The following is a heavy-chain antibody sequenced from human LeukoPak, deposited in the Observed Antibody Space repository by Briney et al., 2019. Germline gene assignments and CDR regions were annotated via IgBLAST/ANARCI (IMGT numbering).Heavy chain of an antibody. V-gene: IGHV4-59*08. J-gene: IGHJ6*02. D-gene: IGHD4-17*01. CDR3: AKAGFWYGDYYYYGMDV. Sequence: PSETLSLTCTVSGGSISSYYWSWIRQPPGKGLEWIGYIYYSGSTKYNPSLKSRVTMTVDTSKNQFSLKLSSVTAADTAVYYCAKAGFWYGDYYYYGMDVWGQGTTVTVSS. CDR2: IYYSGST. CDR1: GGSISSYY.